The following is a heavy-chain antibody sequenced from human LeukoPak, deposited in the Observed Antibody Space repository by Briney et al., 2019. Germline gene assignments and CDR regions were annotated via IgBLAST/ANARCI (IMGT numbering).Heavy chain of an antibody. Sequence: SETLSLTCTVSGGSISSSSYYWGWIRQPAGKGLEWIGSIYYSGSTYYNPSLKSRVTISVDTSKNQFSLKLSSVTAADTAVYYCATGRCSSTSCERWFDPWGQGTLVTVSS. V-gene: IGHV4-39*01. CDR2: IYYSGST. D-gene: IGHD2-2*01. J-gene: IGHJ5*02. CDR1: GGSISSSSYY. CDR3: ATGRCSSTSCERWFDP.